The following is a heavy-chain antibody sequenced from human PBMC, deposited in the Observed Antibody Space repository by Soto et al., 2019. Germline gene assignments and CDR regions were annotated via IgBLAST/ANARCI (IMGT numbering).Heavy chain of an antibody. V-gene: IGHV1-8*01. J-gene: IGHJ4*02. CDR2: MNPNSGNT. D-gene: IGHD3-3*01. Sequence: GASVKVSCKASGYTFTSYDINWVRQATGQGLEWMGWMNPNSGNTGYAQKFQGRVTMTRNTSISTAYMELSSLRSEDTAVYYCARGETRITIFGVVNYYFDYWGQGTLVTVS. CDR1: GYTFTSYD. CDR3: ARGETRITIFGVVNYYFDY.